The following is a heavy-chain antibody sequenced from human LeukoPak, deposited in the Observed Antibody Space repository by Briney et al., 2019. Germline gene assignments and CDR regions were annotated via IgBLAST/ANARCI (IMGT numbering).Heavy chain of an antibody. D-gene: IGHD3-3*01. CDR1: GYTFTGYY. J-gene: IGHJ4*02. V-gene: IGHV1-2*02. Sequence: ASVKVSCKASGYTFTGYYIHWVRQAPGQGLEWMGWINPNNGGTDFAQKFQGRVTMTRDTSISTAYMELSRLRSDDTAVYYCARGNYYDFWSAHYFFWGQGTLVTVSS. CDR3: ARGNYYDFWSAHYFF. CDR2: INPNNGGT.